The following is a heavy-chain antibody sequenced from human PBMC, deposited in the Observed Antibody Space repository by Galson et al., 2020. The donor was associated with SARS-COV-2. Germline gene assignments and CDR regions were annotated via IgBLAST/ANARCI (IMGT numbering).Heavy chain of an antibody. CDR3: ARGNGSGAYLIDY. D-gene: IGHD1-1*01. Sequence: GGSLRLSCTASGFPFTQYAMHWVRQAPGKGLDWVALMWSDGSDENYADSVKGRFTISRDNSKNTLYLQMSNLRLEDTAIYFCARGNGSGAYLIDYWGQGTLVTVSS. J-gene: IGHJ4*02. CDR1: GFPFTQYA. V-gene: IGHV3-33*01. CDR2: MWSDGSDE.